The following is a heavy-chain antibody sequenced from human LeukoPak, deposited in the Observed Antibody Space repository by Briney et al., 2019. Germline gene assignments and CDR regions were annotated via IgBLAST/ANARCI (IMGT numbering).Heavy chain of an antibody. CDR2: IYASGSA. Sequence: ETLCLTCAVSGGSVSGHYWDWIRQPPGKGLEWIGYIYASGSANYHPSFKRRVTISEDTSKNQLSLKLSSVTAADTAVYYCARAAVTTSRYFQHWGQGTLVTVPS. CDR1: GGSVSGHY. J-gene: IGHJ1*01. CDR3: ARAAVTTSRYFQH. D-gene: IGHD4-17*01. V-gene: IGHV4-59*02.